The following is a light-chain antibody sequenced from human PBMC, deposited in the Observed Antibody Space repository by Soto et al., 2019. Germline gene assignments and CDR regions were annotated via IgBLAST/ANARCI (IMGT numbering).Light chain of an antibody. CDR1: QSVNNY. CDR3: QHRRSWPLT. J-gene: IGKJ4*01. V-gene: IGKV3-11*01. CDR2: DAS. Sequence: EIVLTQSPATLSLSPGERATLSCRASQSVNNYLAWYQQKPGQAPRLLIYDASNRATGIPARFSGSGYGTDLTLTISSLEPEDFAVYYCQHRRSWPLTFGGGTEVEIK.